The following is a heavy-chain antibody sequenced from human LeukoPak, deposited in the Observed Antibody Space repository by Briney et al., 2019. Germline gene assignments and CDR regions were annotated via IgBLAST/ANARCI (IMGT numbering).Heavy chain of an antibody. V-gene: IGHV3-30-3*01. CDR2: ILSDGSNK. Sequence: GGSLRLSCAASGFTFSSYAMHWVRQAPGKGLEWVAVILSDGSNKYYADSVKGRFTISRDNSKNTLYLQMNSLRAEDTAIYYCAKVIGGGSCYSGLDYWGQGTLVTVSS. D-gene: IGHD2-15*01. CDR1: GFTFSSYA. J-gene: IGHJ4*02. CDR3: AKVIGGGSCYSGLDY.